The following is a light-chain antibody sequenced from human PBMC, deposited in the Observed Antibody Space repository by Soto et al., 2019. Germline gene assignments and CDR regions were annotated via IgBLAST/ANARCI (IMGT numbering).Light chain of an antibody. CDR1: QSISSY. CDR3: QQSYSTLWT. V-gene: IGKV1-39*01. CDR2: AAS. J-gene: IGKJ1*01. Sequence: NQMTQSPSSLSANIGDRVTITCRASQSISSYLNWYQQKPGKAPKLLIYAASSLQSGVPSRFSGSGSGTDFTLTISSLQPEDFATYYCQQSYSTLWTFGQGTIV.